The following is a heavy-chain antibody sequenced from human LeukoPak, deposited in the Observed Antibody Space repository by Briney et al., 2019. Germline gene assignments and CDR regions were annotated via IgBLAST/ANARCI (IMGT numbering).Heavy chain of an antibody. CDR3: AKGSRGYFDWLLYFDY. D-gene: IGHD3-9*01. CDR1: GFTFSSYA. J-gene: IGHJ4*02. Sequence: GGSLRLSCAASGFTFSSYAMSWVRQAPGKGLEWVSAISGSDGGTNYADSVKGRFTISRDNSKNTLYLQMNSLRAEDTAVYYCAKGSRGYFDWLLYFDYWGQGTLVTVSS. V-gene: IGHV3-23*01. CDR2: ISGSDGGT.